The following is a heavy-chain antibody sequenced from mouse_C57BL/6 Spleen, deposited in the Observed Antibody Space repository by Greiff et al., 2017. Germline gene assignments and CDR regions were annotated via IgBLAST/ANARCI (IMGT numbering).Heavy chain of an antibody. Sequence: EAGGGLVQPKGSLKLSCAASGFTFNTYAMHWVRQAPGKGLEWVARIRSKSSNYATYYADSVKDRFTISRDDSQSMLYLQMNNLKTEDTAMYYWVRVDKFSDYCGSSPFDYWGQGTTLTVSS. J-gene: IGHJ2*01. CDR2: IRSKSSNYAT. V-gene: IGHV10-3*01. D-gene: IGHD1-1*01. CDR1: GFTFNTYA. CDR3: VRVDKFSDYCGSSPFDY.